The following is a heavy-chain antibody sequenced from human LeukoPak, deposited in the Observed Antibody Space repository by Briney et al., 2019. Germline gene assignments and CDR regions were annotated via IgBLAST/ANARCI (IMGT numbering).Heavy chain of an antibody. Sequence: SETLSLTCTVSGVSISSYYWSWLRQPPGKGLEWIGYIYYSGSTNYNPSLKSRVTISVDTSKNQFSLKLSSVTAADTAVYYCARDCHDFWSGYCMDVWGKGTTVTASS. D-gene: IGHD3-3*01. CDR2: IYYSGST. CDR3: ARDCHDFWSGYCMDV. CDR1: GVSISSYY. V-gene: IGHV4-59*01. J-gene: IGHJ6*04.